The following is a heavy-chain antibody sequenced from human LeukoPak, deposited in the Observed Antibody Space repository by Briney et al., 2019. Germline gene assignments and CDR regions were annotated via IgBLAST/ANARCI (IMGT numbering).Heavy chain of an antibody. D-gene: IGHD3-9*01. CDR3: AKSFLTGYSLFDS. CDR1: GFTFSNYY. J-gene: IGHJ4*02. V-gene: IGHV3-23*01. CDR2: ISGSGDSI. Sequence: PGGSLRLSCAASGFTFSNYYMSWVRHAPGKGLEWVSAISGSGDSIFYADSVKGRFTISRDNSKTTLYVQMNSLRAEDTAVYYCAKSFLTGYSLFDSWGQGTLVTVSS.